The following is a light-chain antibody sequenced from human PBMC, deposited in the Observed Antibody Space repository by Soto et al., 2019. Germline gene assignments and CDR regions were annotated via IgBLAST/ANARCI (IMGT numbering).Light chain of an antibody. CDR3: QQIYSAPLT. Sequence: DIQIAQSPSCLSSCVGDIVAITGQATQDISNSVSWYRQKPGKAPKLLIYAASSLQSGVPSRFSGSGSETEFTLSISSLQPEDFATYFCQQIYSAPLTFGGGTKVDIK. CDR1: QDISNS. CDR2: AAS. V-gene: IGKV1-39*01. J-gene: IGKJ4*01.